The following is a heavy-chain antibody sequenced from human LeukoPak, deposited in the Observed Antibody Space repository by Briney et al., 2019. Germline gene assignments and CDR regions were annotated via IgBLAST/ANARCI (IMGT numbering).Heavy chain of an antibody. V-gene: IGHV3-7*01. CDR2: IKQDGSER. D-gene: IGHD1-14*01. CDR1: GFTFSSQW. CDR3: ARGGRTRDY. J-gene: IGHJ4*02. Sequence: GGSLRLSCAASGFTFSSQWMSWVRQAPGKGLEWVANIKQDGSERYYVDSVKGRFTIFRDNAKNSVYLQMNSLTAEDAAVYYCARGGRTRDYWGRGTLVTVSS.